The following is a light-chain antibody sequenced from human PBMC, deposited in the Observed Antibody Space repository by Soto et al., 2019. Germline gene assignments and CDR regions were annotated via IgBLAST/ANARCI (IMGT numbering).Light chain of an antibody. CDR2: GAS. V-gene: IGKV3-15*01. Sequence: EMVMTQSPATLSVSPGERATLSCRASRSVSTNLAWYQQTPGQAPRLLIYGASTRATGLPPRFIASGSGTEFTLTISSLQSEDFAVYYCQQYNSWPWTFGQGTKVEMK. CDR1: RSVSTN. CDR3: QQYNSWPWT. J-gene: IGKJ1*01.